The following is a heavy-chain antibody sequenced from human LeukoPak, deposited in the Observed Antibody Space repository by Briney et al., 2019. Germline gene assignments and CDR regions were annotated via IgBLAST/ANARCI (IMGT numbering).Heavy chain of an antibody. J-gene: IGHJ4*02. D-gene: IGHD3-22*01. CDR1: GYTFTSYG. CDR3: ASSDSSGYYVAYFDY. V-gene: IGHV1-18*01. CDR2: ISAYNGNT. Sequence: ASVKVSCKASGYTFTSYGISWVRQAPGQGLEWMGWISAYNGNTNYAQKLQGRVTMTTDTSTSTAYMELRSLRSDDTAVYYCASSDSSGYYVAYFDYWGQGTLVTVSS.